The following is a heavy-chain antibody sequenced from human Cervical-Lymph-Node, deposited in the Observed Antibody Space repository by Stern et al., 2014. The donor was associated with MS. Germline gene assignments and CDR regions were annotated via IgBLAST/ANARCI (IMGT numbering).Heavy chain of an antibody. Sequence: VQLVESGGGVVQPGRSLRLSCAASGFTFSSYGMYWVRQAPGKGLEWVAVIWDDGSHKFWADSVKGRFTISRDNSKNTLYLQMNSLRAEDTAVYYCARDGHCSGGSCYSYYDYWGQGTLVTVSS. CDR1: GFTFSSYG. J-gene: IGHJ4*02. V-gene: IGHV3-33*01. CDR3: ARDGHCSGGSCYSYYDY. CDR2: IWDDGSHK. D-gene: IGHD2-15*01.